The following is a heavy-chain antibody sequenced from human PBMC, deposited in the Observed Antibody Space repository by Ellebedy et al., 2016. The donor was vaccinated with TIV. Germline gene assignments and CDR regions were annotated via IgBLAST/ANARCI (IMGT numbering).Heavy chain of an antibody. CDR3: AEVPGSVHY. V-gene: IGHV1-2*02. CDR2: INPNTGGT. CDR1: GYTFIADY. D-gene: IGHD3-10*01. J-gene: IGHJ4*02. Sequence: ASVKVSXXASGYTFIADYIHWVRQAPGQGLEWLGWINPNTGGTNSAQRFQGRVTMTRDMSINTAYMELHSLRIDDTAVYYCAEVPGSVHYWGQGTLVTVSS.